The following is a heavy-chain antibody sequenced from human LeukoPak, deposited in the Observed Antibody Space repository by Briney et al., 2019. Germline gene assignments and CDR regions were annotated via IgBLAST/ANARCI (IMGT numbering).Heavy chain of an antibody. CDR2: IRYDGGNK. Sequence: PGRSLRLSCAASGFTFSRYGIHWVRQAPGRGLEWMSFIRYDGGNKYYADSVKGRFTISRDNSKNTLYLQMNSLRADDTAVYYCAKDKDAGYSSSWTGFDYWGQGTLVTVSS. CDR1: GFTFSRYG. CDR3: AKDKDAGYSSSWTGFDY. D-gene: IGHD6-13*01. J-gene: IGHJ4*02. V-gene: IGHV3-30*02.